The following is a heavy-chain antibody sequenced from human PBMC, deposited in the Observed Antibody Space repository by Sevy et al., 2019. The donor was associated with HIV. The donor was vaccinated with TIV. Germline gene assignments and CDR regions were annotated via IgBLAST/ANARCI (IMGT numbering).Heavy chain of an antibody. D-gene: IGHD1-26*01. CDR3: ARGGSIVTARDYFDH. CDR1: DYSISSGYY. J-gene: IGHJ4*02. Sequence: SETLSLTCGVSDYSISSGYYWGWIRQPPRKGMVWLGSIHHSGSIYFNPSLNSRVIISVDTSKNQFSLKLHSVTAADTAVYYCARGGSIVTARDYFDHWGQGVLVTVSS. CDR2: IHHSGSI. V-gene: IGHV4-38-2*01.